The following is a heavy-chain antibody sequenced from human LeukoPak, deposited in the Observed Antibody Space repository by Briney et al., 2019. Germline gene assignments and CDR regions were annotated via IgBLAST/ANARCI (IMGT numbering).Heavy chain of an antibody. Sequence: SETLSLTCTVSGGSISSYYWSWIRQPPGKGLEWIGYIFYSGSTNYNPSLKSRVTISVDTSKNQFSLKLSSVTAADMAVYYCARGGTLMTTVAGNFDYWGQGTLVTVSS. CDR2: IFYSGST. V-gene: IGHV4-59*01. CDR1: GGSISSYY. J-gene: IGHJ4*02. D-gene: IGHD4-11*01. CDR3: ARGGTLMTTVAGNFDY.